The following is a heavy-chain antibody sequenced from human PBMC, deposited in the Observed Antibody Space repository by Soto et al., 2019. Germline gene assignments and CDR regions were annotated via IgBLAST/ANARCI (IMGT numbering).Heavy chain of an antibody. J-gene: IGHJ4*02. Sequence: GGSLRLSYVASGFPFGVYWMSWVRQAPGEGLEWVARIKFDGTGIQFADSVRGRFTIYRDTAENSLYLQMNSLRAEDTAVYYCARDSGYGSVDSGIHYFDYWGLGALVTVSS. CDR3: ARDSGYGSVDSGIHYFDY. CDR2: IKFDGTGI. D-gene: IGHD3-10*01. CDR1: GFPFGVYW. V-gene: IGHV3-7*01.